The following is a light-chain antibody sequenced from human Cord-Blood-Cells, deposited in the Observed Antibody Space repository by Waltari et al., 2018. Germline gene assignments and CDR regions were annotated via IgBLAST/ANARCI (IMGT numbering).Light chain of an antibody. V-gene: IGKV4-1*01. CDR3: QQDYSTPPT. Sequence: DIVMTQSPDSLAVSLGERATINCKSSQSVLYSSNNKNYLAWYQQKPGQPPKLLIYWASTRESGVPDRFSGSGSGTDFTLTSSSLQAEDVAVYYGQQDYSTPPTFGQGTKVEIK. CDR2: WAS. J-gene: IGKJ1*01. CDR1: QSVLYSSNNKNY.